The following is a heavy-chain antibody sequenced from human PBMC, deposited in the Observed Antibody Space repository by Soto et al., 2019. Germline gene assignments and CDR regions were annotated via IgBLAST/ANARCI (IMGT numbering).Heavy chain of an antibody. CDR1: GFTFSSYG. Sequence: QLQLVESGGGVVQPGRSLSLSCAASGFTFSSYGMHWVRQAPGKGLEWVAVIWYDGSNKYYADSVKGRFTISRDNSKNTMYLQMNSLRAEATAVYYCARDPGFAVALYWCFDLWGRVTLVTVSS. J-gene: IGHJ2*01. D-gene: IGHD5-12*01. CDR2: IWYDGSNK. CDR3: ARDPGFAVALYWCFDL. V-gene: IGHV3-33*01.